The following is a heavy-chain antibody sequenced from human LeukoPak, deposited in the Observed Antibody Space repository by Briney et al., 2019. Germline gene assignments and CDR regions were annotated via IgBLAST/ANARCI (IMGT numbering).Heavy chain of an antibody. CDR2: ISSSSSYI. V-gene: IGHV3-21*01. D-gene: IGHD3/OR15-3a*01. Sequence: GGSLRLSCAASGFTFSSYSMNWVRQAPGKGLEWVSSISSSSSYIYYADSVKGRFTISRDNAKNSLYLQMNSLRAEDTAVYYCARDGLHYYYYYYMDVWGKGTTVTVSS. CDR1: GFTFSSYS. J-gene: IGHJ6*03. CDR3: ARDGLHYYYYYYMDV.